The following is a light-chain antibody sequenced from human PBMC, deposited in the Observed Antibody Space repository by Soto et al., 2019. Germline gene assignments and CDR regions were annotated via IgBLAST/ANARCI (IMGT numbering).Light chain of an antibody. CDR1: QGISGW. CDR3: QQYDSFSVWT. Sequence: DIQMTQSPSTLSASVGDRVTITCRASQGISGWLAWYQQKAGKAPRLLIFDASSLMSGVPSRFSGSGYGTEFTLTINILQPDDSATCYCQQYDSFSVWTFGQGTKV. J-gene: IGKJ1*01. CDR2: DAS. V-gene: IGKV1-5*01.